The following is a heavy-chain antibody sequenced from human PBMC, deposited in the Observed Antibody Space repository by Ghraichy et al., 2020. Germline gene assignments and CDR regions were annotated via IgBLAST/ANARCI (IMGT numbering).Heavy chain of an antibody. J-gene: IGHJ5*02. CDR3: ARLLRTYQGVVVPAAIHNWFDP. CDR2: IYYSGST. Sequence: SETLSLTCTVSGGSISSSSYYWGWIRQPPGKGLEWIGSIYYSGSTYYNPSLKSRVTISVDTSKNQFSLKLSSVTAADTAVYYCARLLRTYQGVVVPAAIHNWFDPWGQGTLVTVSS. D-gene: IGHD2-2*02. V-gene: IGHV4-39*01. CDR1: GGSISSSSYY.